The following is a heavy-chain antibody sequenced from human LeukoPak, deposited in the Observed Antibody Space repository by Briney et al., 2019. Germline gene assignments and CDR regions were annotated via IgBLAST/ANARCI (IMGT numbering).Heavy chain of an antibody. CDR3: ARLAAAGTESYFEY. Sequence: GASVKVSCKASGYTFTSYDINWVRQASGRGLEWMGWMNPNRGNTGYAQKFQGRVTMTRNPSISTAYMELRSLRSEDTAVYYCARLAAAGTESYFEYWAQGTLDTVPS. J-gene: IGHJ4*02. CDR2: MNPNRGNT. CDR1: GYTFTSYD. D-gene: IGHD6-13*01. V-gene: IGHV1-8*01.